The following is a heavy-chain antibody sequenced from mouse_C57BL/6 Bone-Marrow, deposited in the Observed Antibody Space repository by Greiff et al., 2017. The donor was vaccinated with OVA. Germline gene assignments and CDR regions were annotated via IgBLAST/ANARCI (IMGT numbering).Heavy chain of an antibody. D-gene: IGHD1-1*01. CDR2: IYPSSGYT. CDR1: GYPFTSYT. CDR3: ARSSFITTVVAPYFDY. J-gene: IGHJ2*01. Sequence: QVQLQQSGAELARPGASVKMSCKASGYPFTSYTMHWVKQRPGQGLEWIGYIYPSSGYTKYNQKFKDKATLTADKSSSTAYMHLSSLTSEDSAVYYCARSSFITTVVAPYFDYGGQGTTLTVSS. V-gene: IGHV1-4*01.